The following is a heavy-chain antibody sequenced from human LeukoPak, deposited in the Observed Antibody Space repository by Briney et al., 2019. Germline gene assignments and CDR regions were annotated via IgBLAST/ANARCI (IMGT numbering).Heavy chain of an antibody. V-gene: IGHV4-39*07. J-gene: IGHJ6*03. CDR3: ARTTEGGYTYGYFYYYYMDV. D-gene: IGHD5-18*01. CDR1: GASISSSSSY. Sequence: SETLSLTCTVSGASISSSSSYWGWIRQPPGEGLEWIGSIYYSGSTYYNTSLKSRVTISVDTSKNQFSLKLSSVTAADTAVYYCARTTEGGYTYGYFYYYYMDVWGKGTTVTISS. CDR2: IYYSGST.